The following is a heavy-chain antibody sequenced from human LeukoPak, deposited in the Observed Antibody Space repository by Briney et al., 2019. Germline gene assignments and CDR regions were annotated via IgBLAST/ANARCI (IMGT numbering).Heavy chain of an antibody. CDR1: GFTFSNAW. V-gene: IGHV3-30*02. J-gene: IGHJ4*02. CDR2: IRYDGSNK. Sequence: PGGSLRLSCAASGFTFSNAWMSWVRQAPGKGLEWVAFIRYDGSNKYYADSVKGRFTISRDNSKNTLYLQMNSLRAEDTAVYYCAKVRVYYYDSSGYSDYWGQGILATVSS. CDR3: AKVRVYYYDSSGYSDY. D-gene: IGHD3-22*01.